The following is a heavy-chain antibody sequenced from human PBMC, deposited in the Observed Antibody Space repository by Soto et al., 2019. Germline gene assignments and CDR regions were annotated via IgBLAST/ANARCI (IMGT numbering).Heavy chain of an antibody. Sequence: ASVKVSCKASGYTFTSYDINWVRQATGQGLEWMGWMNPNSGNTGYAQKFQGRVTMTRNTSISTAYMELSSLRAEDTAVYYCARDMIQQLVVHYYYGMDVWGQATTVTVSS. CDR1: GYTFTSYD. V-gene: IGHV1-8*01. CDR3: ARDMIQQLVVHYYYGMDV. J-gene: IGHJ6*02. CDR2: MNPNSGNT. D-gene: IGHD6-6*01.